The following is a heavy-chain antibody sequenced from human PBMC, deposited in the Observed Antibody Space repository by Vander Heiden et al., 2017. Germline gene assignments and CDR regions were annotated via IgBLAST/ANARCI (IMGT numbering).Heavy chain of an antibody. CDR3: TKNSGSYYNWFDP. D-gene: IGHD1-26*01. V-gene: IGHV3-73*01. CDR2: IRSKANSDAT. CDR1: GFIFSDSA. J-gene: IGHJ5*02. Sequence: EVHLVESGGGLVQPGGSLKLSCAASGFIFSDSAVHWVRQASGKGLEWVGRIRSKANSDATAYAASVKGRFTISRDDSKNTAYLHMNSLKTEDTAVYYCTKNSGSYYNWFDPWGQGTLVTVSS.